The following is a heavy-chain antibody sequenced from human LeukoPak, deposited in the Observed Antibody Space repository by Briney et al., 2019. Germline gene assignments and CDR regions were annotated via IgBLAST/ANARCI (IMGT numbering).Heavy chain of an antibody. V-gene: IGHV3-21*01. Sequence: PGGSLRLSCAASGFTFSSYSMNWVRQAPGKGLEWVSFISSSSSYIYYADSVKGRFTISRDNAKNSLYLQMNSLRAEDTAVYYCASRGYSGSYYYAFDIWGQGTMVTVSS. CDR2: ISSSSSYI. D-gene: IGHD1-26*01. CDR3: ASRGYSGSYYYAFDI. J-gene: IGHJ3*02. CDR1: GFTFSSYS.